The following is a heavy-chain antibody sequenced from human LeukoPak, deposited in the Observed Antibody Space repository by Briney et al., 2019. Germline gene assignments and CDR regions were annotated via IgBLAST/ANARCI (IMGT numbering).Heavy chain of an antibody. Sequence: PGGSLRLSCAASGFSFSSYSMNWVRQAPGKGLEWISYISISSSTIYYADSVKGRFTISRDNAQNSLYLQMNSLRAEDTAVYYCTRRLDYWGQGTLVTVSS. CDR2: ISISSSTI. CDR1: GFSFSSYS. CDR3: TRRLDY. J-gene: IGHJ4*02. V-gene: IGHV3-48*01.